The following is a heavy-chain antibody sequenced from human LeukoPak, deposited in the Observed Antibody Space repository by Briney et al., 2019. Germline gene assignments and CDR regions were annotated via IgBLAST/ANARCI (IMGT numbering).Heavy chain of an antibody. D-gene: IGHD2-15*01. V-gene: IGHV1-69*13. CDR2: IIPIFGTA. CDR3: ARDHGYCSGGSCYFDY. Sequence: ASVKVSRKASGGTFSSYAISWVRQAPGQGLEWMGGIIPIFGTANYAQKFQGRVTITADESTSTAYMELSSLRSEDTAVYYCARDHGYCSGGSCYFDYWGQGTLVTVSS. CDR1: GGTFSSYA. J-gene: IGHJ4*02.